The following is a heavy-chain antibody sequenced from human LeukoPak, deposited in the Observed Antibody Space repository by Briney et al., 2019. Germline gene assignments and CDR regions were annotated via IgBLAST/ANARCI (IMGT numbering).Heavy chain of an antibody. D-gene: IGHD6-19*01. CDR3: ARLTGYSSGWYYFDY. CDR2: IYPGDSDT. Sequence: GESLKISCKGSGYSFTSYWIGWVRQMPGKGLEWMGIIYPGDSDTRYSPSFQGQVTISADKSISTAYLQWSSLKASDTAMYYCARLTGYSSGWYYFDYWGQGTLVTVPS. V-gene: IGHV5-51*01. CDR1: GYSFTSYW. J-gene: IGHJ4*02.